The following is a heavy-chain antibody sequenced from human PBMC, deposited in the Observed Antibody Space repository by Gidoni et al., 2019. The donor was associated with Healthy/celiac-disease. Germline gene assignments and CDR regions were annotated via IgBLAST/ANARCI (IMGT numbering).Heavy chain of an antibody. J-gene: IGHJ6*02. CDR1: GGTFSRYA. CDR3: ARESSGPYYYDSSGYQYYYYYGMDV. D-gene: IGHD3-22*01. V-gene: IGHV1-69*01. Sequence: QVQLVQSGAEVKKPGSSVTVSCKASGGTFSRYAISWVRQAPGQGLEWMGGIIPIFGTANYAQKFQGRVTITADESTSTAYMELSSLRSEDTAVYYCARESSGPYYYDSSGYQYYYYYGMDVWGQGTTVTVSS. CDR2: IIPIFGTA.